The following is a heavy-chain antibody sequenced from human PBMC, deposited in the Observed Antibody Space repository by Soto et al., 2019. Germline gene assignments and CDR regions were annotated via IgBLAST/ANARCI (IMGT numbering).Heavy chain of an antibody. CDR3: ARDLWGYCGTDCYPLDV. V-gene: IGHV4-59*01. J-gene: IGHJ6*02. Sequence: TSETVLTCTVSGGSISGYYWSWIRQPPGKGLEWIGYMYNTGSTVYNPSFKSRVTISVDTSKNQFSLKLNSVTAADTAVYYCARDLWGYCGTDCYPLDVWGQGTTVTVSS. CDR2: MYNTGST. CDR1: GGSISGYY. D-gene: IGHD2-21*02.